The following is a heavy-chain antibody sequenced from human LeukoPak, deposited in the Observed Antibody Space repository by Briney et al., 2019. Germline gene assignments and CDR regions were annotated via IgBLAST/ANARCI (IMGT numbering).Heavy chain of an antibody. Sequence: PGRSLRLSCAASGFTFSSYAMHWVRQAPGKGLEWVAVISYDGSNKYYADSVKGRFTISRDNSKNTLYLQMNSLRAEDTAVYYCARDYDRLGEDAFDIWGQGTMVTVPS. CDR2: ISYDGSNK. J-gene: IGHJ3*02. CDR1: GFTFSSYA. CDR3: ARDYDRLGEDAFDI. V-gene: IGHV3-30*04. D-gene: IGHD3-10*02.